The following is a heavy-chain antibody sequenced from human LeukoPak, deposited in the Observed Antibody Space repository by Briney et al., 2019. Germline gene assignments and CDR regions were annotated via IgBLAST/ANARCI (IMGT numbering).Heavy chain of an antibody. D-gene: IGHD1-26*01. CDR2: IWYDGSNK. J-gene: IGHJ4*02. Sequence: PGGSLRLSCAASGFTFSSYGMHWVRQAPGKGLEWVAVIWYDGSNKYYADSVKGRFTISRDNSKNTLYLQMNSLRAEDTAVYYCARTMPPPGILNPRGIVGAIDYWGQGTLVTVSS. CDR3: ARTMPPPGILNPRGIVGAIDY. V-gene: IGHV3-33*01. CDR1: GFTFSSYG.